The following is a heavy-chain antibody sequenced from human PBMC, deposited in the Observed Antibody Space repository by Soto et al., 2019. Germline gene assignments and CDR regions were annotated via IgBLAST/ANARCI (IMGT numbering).Heavy chain of an antibody. V-gene: IGHV3-23*01. CDR2: ITGGGDTT. D-gene: IGHD6-19*01. J-gene: IGHJ4*02. Sequence: EVQLLESGGGLIQPGGSLTLSCVASGFTFSNYAMSWVRQVPGKGLEWVSLITGGGDTTYYADSVEGRFAISRDKSKNTLYLQMDSLKAEDTAVYYCARGARRRLAPLTLFDSWGQGILVTVTS. CDR3: ARGARRRLAPLTLFDS. CDR1: GFTFSNYA.